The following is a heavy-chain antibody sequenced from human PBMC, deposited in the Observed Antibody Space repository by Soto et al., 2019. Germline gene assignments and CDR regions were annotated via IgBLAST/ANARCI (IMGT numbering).Heavy chain of an antibody. CDR2: IFSSGST. Sequence: SETLSLTCTVSGGSITDYYWVWIRQPAGKGLEWIGRIFSSGSTSYNPSLKGRITMSLDTSKNKFSLKLNSATATDTAVDFCAREQGVVVTADNWFDPWGQGILVTVSS. D-gene: IGHD2-21*02. CDR1: GGSITDYY. J-gene: IGHJ5*02. V-gene: IGHV4-4*07. CDR3: AREQGVVVTADNWFDP.